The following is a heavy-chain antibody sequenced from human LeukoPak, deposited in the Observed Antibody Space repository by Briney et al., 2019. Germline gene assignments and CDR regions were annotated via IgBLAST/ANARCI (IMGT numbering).Heavy chain of an antibody. J-gene: IGHJ6*02. Sequence: SETLSLTCAVYGGSFSGYYWSWIRQPPGKRLEWIAEIHHSGSTNNNPSLKSRVTISVDKSKNQFSLKLNSVTAADTAVYYCARVVVRGVIAGMDVWGQGTTVTVSS. V-gene: IGHV4-34*01. CDR1: GGSFSGYY. D-gene: IGHD3-10*01. CDR2: IHHSGST. CDR3: ARVVVRGVIAGMDV.